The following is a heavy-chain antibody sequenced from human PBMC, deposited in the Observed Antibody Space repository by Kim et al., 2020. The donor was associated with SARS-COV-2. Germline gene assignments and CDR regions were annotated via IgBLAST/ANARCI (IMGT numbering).Heavy chain of an antibody. CDR3: ARDIGSSGYRRARLGFDY. D-gene: IGHD3-22*01. CDR2: ISSSSSTI. CDR1: GFTFSSYS. J-gene: IGHJ4*02. V-gene: IGHV3-48*04. Sequence: GGSLRLSCAASGFTFSSYSMNWVRQAPGKGLEWVSYISSSSSTIYYADSVKGRFTISRDNAKNSLYLQMNSLRAEDTAVYYCARDIGSSGYRRARLGFDYWGQGTLVTVSS.